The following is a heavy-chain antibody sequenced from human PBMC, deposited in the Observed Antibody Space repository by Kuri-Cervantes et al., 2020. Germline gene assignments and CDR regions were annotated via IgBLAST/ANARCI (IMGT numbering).Heavy chain of an antibody. CDR3: ARDRGLSSGWTY. V-gene: IGHV4-30-2*01. Sequence: SQTLSLTCAVSGGSISSGGYSWSWIRQPPGKGLEWIGYIYHSGSTYYNPSLKSRVTISVDRSKNQFSLKLSSVTAADTAVYYCARDRGLSSGWTYWGQGTLVTVSS. J-gene: IGHJ4*02. D-gene: IGHD6-19*01. CDR2: IYHSGST. CDR1: GGSISSGGYS.